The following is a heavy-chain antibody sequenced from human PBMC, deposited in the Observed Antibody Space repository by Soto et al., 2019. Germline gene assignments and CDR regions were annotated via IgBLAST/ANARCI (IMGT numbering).Heavy chain of an antibody. J-gene: IGHJ4*02. D-gene: IGHD6-6*01. V-gene: IGHV4-59*01. CDR3: ARERRSSSHGIYFDY. Sequence: SETLSLTCTVSGGSISSYYWSWIRQPPGKGLEWIGYIYYSGSTNYNPSLKRRVTISVETSKNQFSLKLSSVTAADTAVYYCARERRSSSHGIYFDYWGQGTLVTVSS. CDR1: GGSISSYY. CDR2: IYYSGST.